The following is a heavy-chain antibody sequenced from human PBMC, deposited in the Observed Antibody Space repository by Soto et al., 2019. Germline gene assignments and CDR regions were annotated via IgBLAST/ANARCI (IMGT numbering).Heavy chain of an antibody. CDR1: VFTFSSYA. Sequence: GGSLRLSCAASVFTFSSYAMSWVRQAPGKGLEWVSAISGSGGSTYYADSVKGRFTISRDNSKNTLYLQMNSLRAEDTAVYYCAKVGSTIPAAMSYYYYMDVWGKGTTVTVSS. CDR2: ISGSGGST. CDR3: AKVGSTIPAAMSYYYYMDV. V-gene: IGHV3-23*01. D-gene: IGHD2-2*01. J-gene: IGHJ6*03.